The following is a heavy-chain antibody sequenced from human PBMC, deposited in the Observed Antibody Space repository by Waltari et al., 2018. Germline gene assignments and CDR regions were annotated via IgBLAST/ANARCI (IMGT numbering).Heavy chain of an antibody. CDR1: GFTFSSYA. D-gene: IGHD5-12*01. J-gene: IGHJ6*02. V-gene: IGHV3-30*07. CDR3: TTDAIEAYSGYGMDV. CDR2: IWYDGSNK. Sequence: QVQLVESGGGVVQPGRSLRLSCAASGFTFSSYAMHWVRQAPGKGLEWVAVIWYDGSNKCNADSGKGRFTISRDNSKNTLYLQMNSLKTEDTAVYYCTTDAIEAYSGYGMDVWGQGTTVTVSS.